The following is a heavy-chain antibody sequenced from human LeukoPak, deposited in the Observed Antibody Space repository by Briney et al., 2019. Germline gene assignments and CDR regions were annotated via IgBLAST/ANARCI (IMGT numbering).Heavy chain of an antibody. V-gene: IGHV4-4*02. CDR2: IYHSGST. CDR1: GGSISSSNW. J-gene: IGHJ4*02. CDR3: ARRDYYSGSGSYYPFDY. D-gene: IGHD3-10*01. Sequence: SETLSLTCAVSGGSISSSNWWSWVRQPPGKGLEWIGEIYHSGSTNYNPSLKSQVTISIDKSKNQFSLRLSSVTAADTAVCFCARRDYYSGSGSYYPFDYWGQGTLVTVSS.